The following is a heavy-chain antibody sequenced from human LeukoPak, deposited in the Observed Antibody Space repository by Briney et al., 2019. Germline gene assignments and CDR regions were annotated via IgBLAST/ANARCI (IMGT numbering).Heavy chain of an antibody. V-gene: IGHV1-2*02. J-gene: IGHJ4*02. D-gene: IGHD2-2*01. CDR2: IDPNSGGT. CDR3: ARDLWQVVVVPAAIEFDY. CDR1: GYIFTGYY. Sequence: GASVKVSCKASGYIFTGYYMHWVRQAPGQGLEWMGWIDPNSGGTNYAQKLQGRVTMTRDTSISTAYMELSRLRSDDKAVYYFARDLWQVVVVPAAIEFDYWGQGTLVTVSS.